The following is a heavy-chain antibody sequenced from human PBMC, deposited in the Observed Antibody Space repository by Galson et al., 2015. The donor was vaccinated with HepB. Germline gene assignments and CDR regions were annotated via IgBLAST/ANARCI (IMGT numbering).Heavy chain of an antibody. CDR2: ISYDGSYT. D-gene: IGHD3-10*01. CDR1: GFNFRSYV. V-gene: IGHV3-30*03. J-gene: IGHJ6*02. CDR3: ARGLVWSGEVYGMDV. Sequence: SLRLSCAASGFNFRSYVMFWVRQAPGKGLEWVAYISYDGSYTYYADSVKGRFTISRDNSRNTVSVQMYSLRGDDAGVYYCARGLVWSGEVYGMDVWGQGTAVTVSS.